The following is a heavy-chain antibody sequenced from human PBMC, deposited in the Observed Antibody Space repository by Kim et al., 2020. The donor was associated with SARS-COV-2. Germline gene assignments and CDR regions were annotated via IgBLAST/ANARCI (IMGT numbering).Heavy chain of an antibody. V-gene: IGHV1-46*01. J-gene: IGHJ4*02. D-gene: IGHD3-10*01. CDR3: ARGRFGELLSYYFDY. Sequence: QNFQGRVTMTRDTSTSTVYMELSSRRSEDTAVYYCARGRFGELLSYYFDYWGQGTLVTVSS.